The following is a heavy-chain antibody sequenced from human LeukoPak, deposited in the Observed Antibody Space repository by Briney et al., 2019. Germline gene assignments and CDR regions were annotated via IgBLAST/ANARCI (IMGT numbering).Heavy chain of an antibody. CDR1: GGSFSGYY. CDR3: ARGRAPTRTYGDYRY. CDR2: INHSGST. Sequence: PSETLSLTCAVYGGSFSGYYWSWIRQPPGKGLEWIGEINHSGSTNYNPSLKSRVTISVDTSKNQFSLKLSSVTAADTAAYYCARGRAPTRTYGDYRYWGQGTLVTVSS. D-gene: IGHD4-17*01. V-gene: IGHV4-34*01. J-gene: IGHJ4*02.